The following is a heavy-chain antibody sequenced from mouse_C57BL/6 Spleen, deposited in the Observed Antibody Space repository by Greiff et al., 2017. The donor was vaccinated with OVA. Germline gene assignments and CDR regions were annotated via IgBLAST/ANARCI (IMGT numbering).Heavy chain of an antibody. CDR1: GYTFTSYD. J-gene: IGHJ2*01. Sequence: QVQLQQSGPELVKPGASVKLSCKASGYTFTSYDINWVKQRPGQGLEWIGWIYPRDGSTKYNEKFKGKATLTVDTSSSTAYMELHSLTSEDSAVYFCARSGGSSRQYYFDYWGQGTTLTVSS. D-gene: IGHD1-1*01. CDR2: IYPRDGST. CDR3: ARSGGSSRQYYFDY. V-gene: IGHV1-85*01.